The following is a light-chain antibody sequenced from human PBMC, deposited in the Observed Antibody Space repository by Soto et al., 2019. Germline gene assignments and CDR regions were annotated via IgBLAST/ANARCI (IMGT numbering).Light chain of an antibody. CDR1: SSDIGASYD. CDR3: QSYDSSLSGRIV. J-gene: IGLJ3*02. V-gene: IGLV1-40*01. Sequence: QPVLTQPPSVSGAPGQRVTISCTESSSDIGASYDVHWYKHLPGTAPKLLIYANSNRPSGVPDRFSGSKSGTSASLAITGLQAEDEADYYCQSYDSSLSGRIVFGGGTKVTVL. CDR2: ANS.